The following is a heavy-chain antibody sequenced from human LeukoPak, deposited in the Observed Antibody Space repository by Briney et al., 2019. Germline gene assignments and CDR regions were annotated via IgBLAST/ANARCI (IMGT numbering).Heavy chain of an antibody. CDR3: ARGSSYDSSGYYYV. CDR2: IIPIFGTA. D-gene: IGHD3-22*01. Sequence: SVKVSCKASGYTFTSYGISWVRQAPGQGLEWMGGIIPIFGTANYAQKFQGRVTITADESTSTAYMELRSLRSDDTAVYYCARGSSYDSSGYYYVWGQGTLVTVSS. J-gene: IGHJ4*02. CDR1: GYTFTSYG. V-gene: IGHV1-69*13.